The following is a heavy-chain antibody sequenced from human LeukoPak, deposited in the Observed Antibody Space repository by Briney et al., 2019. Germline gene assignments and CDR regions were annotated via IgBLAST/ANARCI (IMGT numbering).Heavy chain of an antibody. CDR3: ARSPGYGDYGHHDY. J-gene: IGHJ4*02. V-gene: IGHV3-48*03. CDR2: ISSSGSSI. D-gene: IGHD4-17*01. Sequence: PGGSLRLSCAASGFTFSDYEMNWVRQAPGKGLEWLSYISSSGSSIYYADSLKGRFTISRDNAKNSLYLQMNSLRGEDTAVYYCARSPGYGDYGHHDYWGQGTLVTVSS. CDR1: GFTFSDYE.